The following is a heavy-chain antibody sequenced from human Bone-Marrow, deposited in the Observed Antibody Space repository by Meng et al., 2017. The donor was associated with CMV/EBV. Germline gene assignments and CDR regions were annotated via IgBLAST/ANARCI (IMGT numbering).Heavy chain of an antibody. J-gene: IGHJ6*02. CDR3: ARVVPASIPHYYYGMDV. D-gene: IGHD2-2*01. V-gene: IGHV1-2*02. Sequence: ASVKVSCKASGYTFTGYYMHWVRQAPGQGLEWMGWINLNSGGTNYAQKFQGRVTMTRDTSISTAYMELSRLRSDDTAVYYCARVVPASIPHYYYGMDVWGQGTTVTVSS. CDR1: GYTFTGYY. CDR2: INLNSGGT.